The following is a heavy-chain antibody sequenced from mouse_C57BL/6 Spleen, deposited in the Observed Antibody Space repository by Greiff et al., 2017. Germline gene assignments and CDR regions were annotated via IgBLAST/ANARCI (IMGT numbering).Heavy chain of an antibody. J-gene: IGHJ3*01. CDR2: IWSGGST. CDR3: ARNDYGFAY. D-gene: IGHD2-4*01. CDR1: GFSFTSYG. V-gene: IGHV2-2*01. Sequence: QVQLQQSGPGLVKPSQCLSISCTASGFSFTSYGVHWVRQSPGEGLEWLGMIWSGGSTDYNAAFISRQSISKDNSKSHVFFKMNSLQADDTAIYYCARNDYGFAYWGQGTLVTVSA.